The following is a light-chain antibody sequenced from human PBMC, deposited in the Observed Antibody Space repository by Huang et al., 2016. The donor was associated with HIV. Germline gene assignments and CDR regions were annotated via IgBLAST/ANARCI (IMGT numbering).Light chain of an antibody. CDR1: QNIDNY. CDR2: SAS. J-gene: IGKJ2*01. CDR3: QQAYTTPIYT. V-gene: IGKV1-39*01. Sequence: DIQMTQFPLSLSASVGDRVTITCRASQNIDNYLNWYQQKPGKAPKLLIYSASNLQSGVPSRFSGSASGAYCALTINSLQPDDFATYYCQQAYTTPIYTFGPGTNLDIK.